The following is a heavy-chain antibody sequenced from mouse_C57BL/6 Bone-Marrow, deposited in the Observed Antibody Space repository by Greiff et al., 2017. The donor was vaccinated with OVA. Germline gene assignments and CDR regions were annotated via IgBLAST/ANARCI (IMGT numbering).Heavy chain of an antibody. CDR3: ARRYYGSSYAMDY. V-gene: IGHV1-18*01. CDR1: GYTFTDYN. CDR2: INPNNGGT. D-gene: IGHD1-1*01. Sequence: VQLQQSGPELVKPGASVKIPCKASGYTFTDYNMDWVKQSHGKSLEWIGDINPNNGGTIYNQKFKGKATLTVDKSSSTAYTELRSLTSEDTAVYYCARRYYGSSYAMDYWGQGTSVTVSS. J-gene: IGHJ4*01.